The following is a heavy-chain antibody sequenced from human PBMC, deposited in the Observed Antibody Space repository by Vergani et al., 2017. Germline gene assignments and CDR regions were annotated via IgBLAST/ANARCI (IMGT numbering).Heavy chain of an antibody. D-gene: IGHD3-22*01. CDR2: IYSGGSST. CDR3: AKDRSPYYYDSSGYYSMGAFDI. Sequence: EVQLLESGGGLVQPGGSLRLSCAASGFTFSSYAMSWVRQAPGKGLEWVSVIYSGGSSTYYADSVKGRFTISRDNSKNTLYLQMNSLRAEDTAVYYCAKDRSPYYYDSSGYYSMGAFDIWGQGTMVTVSS. J-gene: IGHJ3*02. V-gene: IGHV3-23*03. CDR1: GFTFSSYA.